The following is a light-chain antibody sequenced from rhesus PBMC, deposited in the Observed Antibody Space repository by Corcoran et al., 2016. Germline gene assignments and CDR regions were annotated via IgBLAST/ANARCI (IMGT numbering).Light chain of an antibody. V-gene: IGKV1-22*01. Sequence: DIQMTQSPSSLSASVGDTVTITCRASQGISSWLAWYQQKPGKAPKLLIYKAAILQIGVPSRLSGSGSGTDFTLTISSLQSEDFATYYCQQYSSRPWTFGQGTKVGIK. CDR1: QGISSW. J-gene: IGKJ1*01. CDR2: KAA. CDR3: QQYSSRPWT.